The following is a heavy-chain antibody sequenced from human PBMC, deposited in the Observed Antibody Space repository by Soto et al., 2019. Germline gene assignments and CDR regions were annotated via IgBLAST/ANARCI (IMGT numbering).Heavy chain of an antibody. Sequence: GASVKVSFKASGYTFTSYYMHWLRQAPGQGLEWMGIINPSGGSTSYAQKFQGRVTMTRDTSTSTVYMELSSLRSEDTDVYYCARDKSPYSWFDPWGQGTLVTVSS. D-gene: IGHD1-26*01. CDR3: ARDKSPYSWFDP. J-gene: IGHJ5*02. CDR2: INPSGGST. CDR1: GYTFTSYY. V-gene: IGHV1-46*01.